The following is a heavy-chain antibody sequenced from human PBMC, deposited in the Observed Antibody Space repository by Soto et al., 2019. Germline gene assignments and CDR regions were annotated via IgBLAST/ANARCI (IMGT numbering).Heavy chain of an antibody. V-gene: IGHV4-39*01. J-gene: IGHJ5*02. CDR2: IYYSGST. D-gene: IGHD2-15*01. Sequence: SETLSLTCTVSGGSISSSSYYWGWIRQPPGKGLEWIGSIYYSGSTYYNPSLKSRVTISVDTSKNQFSLKLSSVTAADTAVYYCAHHPLGYCSGGSCYGWFDPWGQGTLVTVSS. CDR3: AHHPLGYCSGGSCYGWFDP. CDR1: GGSISSSSYY.